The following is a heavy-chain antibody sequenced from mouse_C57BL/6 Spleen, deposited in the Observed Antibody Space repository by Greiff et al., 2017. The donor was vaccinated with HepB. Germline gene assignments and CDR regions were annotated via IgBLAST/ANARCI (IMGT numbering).Heavy chain of an antibody. J-gene: IGHJ3*01. CDR2: IHPNSGST. CDR1: GYTFTSYR. Sequence: VQLQQPGAELVKPGASVKLSCKASGYTFTSYRMHWVKQRPGQGLEWIGMIHPNSGSTNYNEKFKSKATLTVDKSSSTAYMQLSSLTSEDSAVYYCARREGTWGFAYWGQGTLVTVSA. D-gene: IGHD3-3*01. CDR3: ARREGTWGFAY. V-gene: IGHV1-64*01.